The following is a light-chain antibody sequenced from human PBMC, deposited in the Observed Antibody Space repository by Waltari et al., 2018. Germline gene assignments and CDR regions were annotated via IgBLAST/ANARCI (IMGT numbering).Light chain of an antibody. CDR3: QQYYSIPRS. CDR1: QSVLFSSNNENY. CDR2: CAS. V-gene: IGKV4-1*01. Sequence: DIVMTQSPDSLAVSLGERATIHCKSSQSVLFSSNNENYLAWYQQKPGQPPKLLIYCASTRESGVPDRFSGSGSGTDFTLTISSLQAEDVAVYYCQQYYSIPRSFGQGTKLEIK. J-gene: IGKJ2*03.